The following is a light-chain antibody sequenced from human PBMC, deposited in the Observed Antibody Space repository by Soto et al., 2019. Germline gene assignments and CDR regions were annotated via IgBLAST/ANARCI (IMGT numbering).Light chain of an antibody. V-gene: IGLV1-44*01. J-gene: IGLJ2*01. CDR3: AAWDGSLNGPV. CDR2: SNN. CDR1: SSNMGSNT. Sequence: QSVLTQPPSASGTPGQRVTISCSGSSSNMGSNTVSWYQQLPGTAPKLLIYSNNQRPSGVPDRFSGSKSGTSASLAISGLQSEDEAEYYCAAWDGSLNGPVFGGGTKVTVL.